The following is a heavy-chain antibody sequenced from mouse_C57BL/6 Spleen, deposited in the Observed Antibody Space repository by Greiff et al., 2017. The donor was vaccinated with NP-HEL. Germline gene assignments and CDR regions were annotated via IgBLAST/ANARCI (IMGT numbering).Heavy chain of an antibody. J-gene: IGHJ2*01. V-gene: IGHV1-5*01. Sequence: EVQLQQSGTVLARPGASVKMSCKTSGYTFTSYWMHWVKQRPGQGLEWIGAIYPGNSDTSYNQKFKGKAKLTAVTSASTAYMELSSLTNEDSAVYYCTRSPPLHGVPSKGSDRGKGTTLTAAS. CDR2: IYPGNSDT. D-gene: IGHD6-1*01. CDR3: TRSPPLHGVPSKGSD. CDR1: GYTFTSYW.